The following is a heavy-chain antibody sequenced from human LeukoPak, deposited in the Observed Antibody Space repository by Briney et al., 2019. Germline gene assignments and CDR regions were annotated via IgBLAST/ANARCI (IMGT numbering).Heavy chain of an antibody. D-gene: IGHD7-27*01. CDR2: ISGSGGST. Sequence: GGSLRLSCAASGFTFSSYAMSWVRQAPGKGLEWVSAISGSGGSTYYADSVKGRFTISRDNSKNTLHLQMNSLRAEDTAVYYCAKGIVNWGKYCFDYWGQGTLVTVSS. J-gene: IGHJ4*02. V-gene: IGHV3-23*01. CDR3: AKGIVNWGKYCFDY. CDR1: GFTFSSYA.